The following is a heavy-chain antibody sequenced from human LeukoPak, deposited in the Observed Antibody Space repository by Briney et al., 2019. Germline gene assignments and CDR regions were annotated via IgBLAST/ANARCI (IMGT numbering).Heavy chain of an antibody. CDR2: INHSGST. Sequence: SETLSLTCAVYGGSFSGYYWSWIRQPPGKGLEWIGEINHSGSTNYNPSLKSRVTISVDTSKNQFSLKLSCVTAADTAVYYCARAMGPTAMVTGWFDPWGQGTLVTVSS. CDR3: ARAMGPTAMVTGWFDP. J-gene: IGHJ5*02. D-gene: IGHD5-18*01. V-gene: IGHV4-34*01. CDR1: GGSFSGYY.